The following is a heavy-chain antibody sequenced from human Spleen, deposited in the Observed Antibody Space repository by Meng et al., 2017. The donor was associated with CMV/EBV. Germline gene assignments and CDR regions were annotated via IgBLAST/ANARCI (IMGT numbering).Heavy chain of an antibody. V-gene: IGHV3-53*01. CDR1: GFTVSSTY. CDR2: IYSGGST. J-gene: IGHJ4*02. CDR3: ARDQSYSSGLDY. Sequence: CHASGFTVSSTYMSWLRQAPGKGLEWVSVIYSGGSTYYADSVKGRFTISRDNSKNTLYLQMNSLRAEDTAVYYCARDQSYSSGLDYWGQGTLVTVSS. D-gene: IGHD6-19*01.